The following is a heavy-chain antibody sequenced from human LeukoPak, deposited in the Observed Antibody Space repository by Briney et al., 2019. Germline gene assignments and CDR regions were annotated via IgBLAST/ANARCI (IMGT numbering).Heavy chain of an antibody. V-gene: IGHV1-24*01. CDR2: FDPEDGET. Sequence: ASVKVSCKVSGYTLTESSMHWVRQAPGKGLEWMGGFDPEDGETIYAQKFQGRVTMTEDTSTDTAYMELSSLRSEDTAVYYCATSNPDWNYGSAFDYWGQGTLVTVSS. D-gene: IGHD1-7*01. J-gene: IGHJ4*02. CDR1: GYTLTESS. CDR3: ATSNPDWNYGSAFDY.